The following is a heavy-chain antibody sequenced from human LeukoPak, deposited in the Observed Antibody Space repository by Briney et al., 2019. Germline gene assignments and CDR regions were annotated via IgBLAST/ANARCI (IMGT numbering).Heavy chain of an antibody. J-gene: IGHJ4*02. Sequence: ASVKVSCKASGYTFTSYGISWVRQAPGQGLEWMGWISANDGNTDYPQKLQGRVTMTRDTSTSTVYMELSSLRSEDTAVYYCAREEMRTFGWYCRSFDYWGQGTLVTVSS. CDR2: ISANDGNT. V-gene: IGHV1-18*01. D-gene: IGHD6-19*01. CDR1: GYTFTSYG. CDR3: AREEMRTFGWYCRSFDY.